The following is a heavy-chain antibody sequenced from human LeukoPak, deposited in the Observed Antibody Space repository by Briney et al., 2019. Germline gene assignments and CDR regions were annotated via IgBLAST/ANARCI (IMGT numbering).Heavy chain of an antibody. Sequence: GGSLRLSCAASGFSFSSHAMSWVRQAPGKGLEWVSSITSSGGSTNYADSLKGRFTISRDNSKNTVHLQMSSLRAEDTAVYYCAKGLTSIRGGFDCWGQGTLVTVSS. CDR3: AKGLTSIRGGFDC. D-gene: IGHD3-10*01. CDR2: ITSSGGST. CDR1: GFSFSSHA. V-gene: IGHV3-23*01. J-gene: IGHJ4*02.